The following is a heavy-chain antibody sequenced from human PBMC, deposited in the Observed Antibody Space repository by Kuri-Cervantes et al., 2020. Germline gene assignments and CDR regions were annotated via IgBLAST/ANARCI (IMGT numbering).Heavy chain of an antibody. Sequence: GESLKISCAASGFIFREYYMSWIRQAPGKGLEWLSYISSSGSTVYYADSVKGRFAVSRDNAKKSLFLQMNSLRAEDTAVYYCAKDQQEAGTGDFDYWGQGTLVTVSS. CDR3: AKDQQEAGTGDFDY. CDR2: ISSSGSTV. D-gene: IGHD6-19*01. CDR1: GFIFREYY. J-gene: IGHJ4*02. V-gene: IGHV3-11*04.